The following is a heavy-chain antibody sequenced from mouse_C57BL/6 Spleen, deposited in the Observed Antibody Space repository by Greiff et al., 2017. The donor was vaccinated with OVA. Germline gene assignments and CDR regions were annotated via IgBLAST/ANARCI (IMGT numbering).Heavy chain of an antibody. D-gene: IGHD2-2*01. CDR3: ARGNRRSTMVTNWYFDV. CDR1: GYTFTSYW. J-gene: IGHJ1*03. Sequence: QVQLQQPGAELVRPGSSVKLSCKASGYTFTSYWMDWVKQRPGQGLEWIGNIYPSDSETHYNQKFKDKATLTVDKSSSTAYMQLSSLTSEDSAVYYCARGNRRSTMVTNWYFDVWGTGTTVTVSS. CDR2: IYPSDSET. V-gene: IGHV1-61*01.